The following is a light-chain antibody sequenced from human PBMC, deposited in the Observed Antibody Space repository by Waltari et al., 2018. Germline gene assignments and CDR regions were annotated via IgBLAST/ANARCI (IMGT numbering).Light chain of an antibody. J-gene: IGLJ1*01. CDR2: DVN. V-gene: IGLV2-14*01. Sequence: QSALTQPASVSGSPGQSITISCTGSSLDVGGYDFVSWYRQHPGKAPKVVIFDVNNRPSVGSDRVSGSKSGNTASLTISGLHAEDEGDYYCTSYTSRHTLVFGGGTKVTVL. CDR3: TSYTSRHTLV. CDR1: SLDVGGYDF.